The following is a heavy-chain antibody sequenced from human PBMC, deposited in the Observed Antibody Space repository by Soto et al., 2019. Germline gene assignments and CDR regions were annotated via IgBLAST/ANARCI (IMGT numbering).Heavy chain of an antibody. CDR3: ARHYNSGSYPLDY. D-gene: IGHD3-10*01. Sequence: PSETLSLTCTVSGASISSYHWSWIRQPPGKGLEWIGNIYSSGGTNYNPSLKSRVTISVDPSKNQFSLKLSSVTAADSAVYYCARHYNSGSYPLDYWGQGALVTVS. CDR1: GASISSYH. V-gene: IGHV4-59*08. CDR2: IYSSGGT. J-gene: IGHJ4*02.